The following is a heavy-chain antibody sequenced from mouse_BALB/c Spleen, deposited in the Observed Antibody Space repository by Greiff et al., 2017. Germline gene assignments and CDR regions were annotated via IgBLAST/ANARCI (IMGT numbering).Heavy chain of an antibody. CDR2: INPGSGGT. J-gene: IGHJ2*01. D-gene: IGHD4-1*01. CDR1: GYAFTNYL. V-gene: IGHV1-54*01. Sequence: QVQLQQSGAELVRPGTSVKVSCKASGYAFTNYLIEWVKQRPGQGLEWIGVINPGSGGTNYNEKFKGKATLTVDKSSSTAYMQLSSLTSGDAAVYYCTRCRDSELGIADYWGQGTTLTVSS. CDR3: TRCRDSELGIADY.